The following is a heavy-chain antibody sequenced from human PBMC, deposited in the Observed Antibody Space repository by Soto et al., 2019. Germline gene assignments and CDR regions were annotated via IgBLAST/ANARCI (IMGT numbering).Heavy chain of an antibody. D-gene: IGHD1-1*01. V-gene: IGHV2-5*02. CDR3: AHRNTGTSFGNWFDP. CDR2: IYWDDAK. CDR1: GFSLSTRGVG. Sequence: SVPTLVNPTHTLTLNCTFSGFSLSTRGVGVAWIRQPPGKALECLALIYWDDAKRYSPSLKNRLTITKDTSKNQVVLTLTNMDPVDTATYYCAHRNTGTSFGNWFDPWGQGILVTVSS. J-gene: IGHJ5*02.